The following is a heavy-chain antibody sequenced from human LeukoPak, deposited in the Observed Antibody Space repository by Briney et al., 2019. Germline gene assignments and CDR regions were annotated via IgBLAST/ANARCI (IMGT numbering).Heavy chain of an antibody. J-gene: IGHJ4*02. CDR1: GYTFTSYG. CDR3: ARVYDFWSGYYYADY. Sequence: GASVKDSCKASGYTFTSYGISWVRQAPGQGLKWMGWISAYNGNTNYAQKLQGRVTMTTDTSTSTAYMELRSLRSDDTAVYYCARVYDFWSGYYYADYWGQGTLVTVSS. V-gene: IGHV1-18*01. D-gene: IGHD3-3*01. CDR2: ISAYNGNT.